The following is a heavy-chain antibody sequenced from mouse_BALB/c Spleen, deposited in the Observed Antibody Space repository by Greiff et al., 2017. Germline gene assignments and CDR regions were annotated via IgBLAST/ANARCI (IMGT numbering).Heavy chain of an antibody. J-gene: IGHJ4*01. Sequence: EVKVVESGGGLVKPGGSLKLSCAASGFTFSSYTMSWVRQTPEKRLEWVATISSGGSYTYYPDSVKGRFTISRDNAKNTLYLQMSSLKSEDTAMYYCTRDQRVYAMDYWGQGTSVTVSS. CDR2: ISSGGSYT. CDR3: TRDQRVYAMDY. CDR1: GFTFSSYT. V-gene: IGHV5-6-4*01.